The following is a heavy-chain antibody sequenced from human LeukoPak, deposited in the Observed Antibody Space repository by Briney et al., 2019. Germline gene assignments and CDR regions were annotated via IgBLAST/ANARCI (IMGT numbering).Heavy chain of an antibody. J-gene: IGHJ6*02. V-gene: IGHV1-69*13. D-gene: IGHD2-15*01. CDR2: IIPIFGTA. CDR1: GGTFSSYA. CDR3: ARGGRYCSGGSCYPYYYYGMDV. Sequence: SVKVSCKASGGTFSSYAISWVRQAPGQGLEWMGGIIPIFGTANYAQKFQGRVTITADESTSTAYRELSSLRSEDTAVYYCARGGRYCSGGSCYPYYYYGMDVWGQGTTVTVSS.